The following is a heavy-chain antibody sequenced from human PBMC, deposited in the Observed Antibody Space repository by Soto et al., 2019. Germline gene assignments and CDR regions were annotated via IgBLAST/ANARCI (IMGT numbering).Heavy chain of an antibody. Sequence: TSETLSLTCTVSGGSLRGYSLSWIRQSPGKGLEWIGYVYYSGSADYNPSLQSRVTISIATSKNQFSLKLSSVTAADTAVYYCTRHYGSGGYVDSWGQGILVTVSS. CDR2: VYYSGSA. D-gene: IGHD3-10*01. CDR3: TRHYGSGGYVDS. V-gene: IGHV4-59*01. J-gene: IGHJ5*01. CDR1: GGSLRGYS.